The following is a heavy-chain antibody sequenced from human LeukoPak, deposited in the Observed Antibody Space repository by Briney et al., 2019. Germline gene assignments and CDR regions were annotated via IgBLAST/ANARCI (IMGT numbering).Heavy chain of an antibody. J-gene: IGHJ6*03. Sequence: PSETLSLTCTVSGGSISSYYWSWIRQPPGKGLEWIGYIYYSGSTNYNPSLKSRVTISVDTSKNQFSLKLSSVTAADTAMYYCARARYCSSTSCRSHYYYYMDVWGKGTTVTVSS. CDR2: IYYSGST. CDR1: GGSISSYY. D-gene: IGHD2-2*01. CDR3: ARARYCSSTSCRSHYYYYMDV. V-gene: IGHV4-59*01.